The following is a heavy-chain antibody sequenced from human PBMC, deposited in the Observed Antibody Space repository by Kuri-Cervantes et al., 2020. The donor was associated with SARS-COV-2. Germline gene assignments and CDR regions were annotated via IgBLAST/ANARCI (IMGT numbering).Heavy chain of an antibody. CDR1: GGSFSGYK. CDR3: ARDGLSGYIVVVPAAFDY. D-gene: IGHD2-2*01. Sequence: SETLSLTCAVYGGSFSGYKWNWIRQSPGKGLEWIGEINHSGSTNYNPSLKSRVTISVDTSKNPFSLKLSSVTAADTAVYYCARDGLSGYIVVVPAAFDYWGQGTLVTVSS. J-gene: IGHJ4*02. CDR2: INHSGST. V-gene: IGHV4-34*01.